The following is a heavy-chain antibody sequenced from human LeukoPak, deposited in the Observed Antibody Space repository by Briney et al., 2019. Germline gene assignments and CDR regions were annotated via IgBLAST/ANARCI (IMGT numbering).Heavy chain of an antibody. V-gene: IGHV4-59*01. CDR2: IYYSGST. CDR1: GGSISSYY. D-gene: IGHD1-26*01. J-gene: IGHJ4*02. Sequence: SETLSLTCTVSGGSISSYYWSWIRQPPGKGLEWIGYIYYSGSTNYNPSLKSRVTISVDTSKNQFSLKLSSVTAADTAVYYCARALPVGATNYFDYWGQGTLVTVSP. CDR3: ARALPVGATNYFDY.